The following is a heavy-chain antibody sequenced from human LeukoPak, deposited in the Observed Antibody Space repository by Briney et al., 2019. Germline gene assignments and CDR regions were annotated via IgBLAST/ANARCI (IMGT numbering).Heavy chain of an antibody. J-gene: IGHJ4*02. Sequence: GGSLRLSCAAAGFTFSNFWMSWVRQAPGKGLEWVANIKQDGSEKYYVDSVKGRFTISRDNAKNSLYLQMNSLRAEDTAVYYCARDLYSSGWFQRDYWGQGTLVTVSS. V-gene: IGHV3-7*01. D-gene: IGHD6-19*01. CDR1: GFTFSNFW. CDR2: IKQDGSEK. CDR3: ARDLYSSGWFQRDY.